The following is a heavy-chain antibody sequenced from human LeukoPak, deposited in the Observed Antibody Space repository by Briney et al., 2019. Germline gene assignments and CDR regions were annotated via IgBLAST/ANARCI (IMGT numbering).Heavy chain of an antibody. CDR2: IYYSGST. CDR3: ATQTGSSSYYYYYYYMDV. J-gene: IGHJ6*03. V-gene: IGHV4-59*01. D-gene: IGHD2-2*01. Sequence: SETLSLTCTVSGGSISSYYWSWIRQPPGKGLEWIGYIYYSGSTNYNPSLKSRVTISVDTSKNQFSLKLSSVTAADTAVYYCATQTGSSSYYYYYYYMDVWGKGTTVTISS. CDR1: GGSISSYY.